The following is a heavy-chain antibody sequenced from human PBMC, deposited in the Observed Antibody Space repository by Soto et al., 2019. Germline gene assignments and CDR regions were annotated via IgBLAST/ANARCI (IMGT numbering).Heavy chain of an antibody. D-gene: IGHD3-10*01. J-gene: IGHJ4*02. CDR3: ARAGPEMDY. Sequence: SETLSLTCAVYGGSFSGYYWSWIRQPPGKGLEWIGEINHSGSTNYNPSLKSRVTISVDTSKNQFSLKLSSVTAADTAVYYCARAGPEMDYWGQGTLVTVSS. CDR2: INHSGST. V-gene: IGHV4-34*01. CDR1: GGSFSGYY.